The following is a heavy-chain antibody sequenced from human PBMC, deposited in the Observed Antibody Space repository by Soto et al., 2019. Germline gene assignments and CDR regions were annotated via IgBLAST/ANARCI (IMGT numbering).Heavy chain of an antibody. D-gene: IGHD3-3*01. V-gene: IGHV1-3*01. CDR1: GYTFTSYA. Sequence: GASVKVSCKASGYTFTSYAMHWVRQAPGQRLEWMGWINAGNGNTKYSQKFQGRVTITRDTSASTAYMELSSLRSEDTAVYYCARVREWPNEYYYYYMDVWAKGTTVTVSS. J-gene: IGHJ6*03. CDR2: INAGNGNT. CDR3: ARVREWPNEYYYYYMDV.